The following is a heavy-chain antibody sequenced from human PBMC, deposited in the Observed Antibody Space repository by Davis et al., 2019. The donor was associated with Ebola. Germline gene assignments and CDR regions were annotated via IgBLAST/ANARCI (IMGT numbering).Heavy chain of an antibody. J-gene: IGHJ4*02. D-gene: IGHD2-21*01. CDR3: ARDGLSYCGADCYFDF. CDR1: GGTFSNYA. V-gene: IGHV1-18*01. CDR2: VSGNNGKT. Sequence: ASVKVSCKTTGGTFSNYAVGWVRQAPGQGLEWMGWVSGNNGKTDYAQKFQGRVTMTTDTSTSTAYMELRRLTSDDTAVYYCARDGLSYCGADCYFDFWGQGTLVTVSS.